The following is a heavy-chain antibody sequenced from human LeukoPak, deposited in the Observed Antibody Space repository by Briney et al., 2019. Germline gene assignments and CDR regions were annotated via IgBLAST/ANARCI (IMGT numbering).Heavy chain of an antibody. J-gene: IGHJ6*02. CDR2: ISSSSSYI. D-gene: IGHD3-9*01. V-gene: IGHV3-21*01. CDR1: GFTFSSYS. Sequence: GGSLRLSCAASGFTFSSYSMNWVRQAPGKGLEWVSSISSSSSYIYYADSVKGRSTISRDNAKNSLYLQMNSLRAEDTAVYFCARDRAFQYYDLLTGYYYYYGLDVWGQGTTVTVSS. CDR3: ARDRAFQYYDLLTGYYYYYGLDV.